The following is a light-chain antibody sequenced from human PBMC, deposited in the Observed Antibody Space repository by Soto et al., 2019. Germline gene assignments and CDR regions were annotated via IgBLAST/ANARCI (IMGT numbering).Light chain of an antibody. CDR1: QGVSTW. CDR3: QQTTTFPLT. J-gene: IGKJ4*01. CDR2: TAS. Sequence: DIQMTQSPSSVSASVGDRVTITCRASQGVSTWLAWYQQKPGKAPNLLIYTASSLQSGVPSRFSGSRSGIDFTLTISSLQPEDFATYYCQQTTTFPLTFGGGTKVEI. V-gene: IGKV1D-12*01.